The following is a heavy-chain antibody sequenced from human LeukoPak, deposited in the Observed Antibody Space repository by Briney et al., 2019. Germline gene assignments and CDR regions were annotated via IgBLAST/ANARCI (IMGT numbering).Heavy chain of an antibody. CDR3: ARDRVLLWFGEGAYGMDV. CDR2: INPNSGGT. D-gene: IGHD3-10*01. CDR1: GYTFTGYY. V-gene: IGHV1-2*02. Sequence: GASVKVSCKASGYTFTGYYMDWVRQAPGQGLEWMGWINPNSGGTNYAQKFQGRVTMTRDTSISTAYMELSRLRSDDTAVYYCARDRVLLWFGEGAYGMDVWGQGTTVTVSS. J-gene: IGHJ6*02.